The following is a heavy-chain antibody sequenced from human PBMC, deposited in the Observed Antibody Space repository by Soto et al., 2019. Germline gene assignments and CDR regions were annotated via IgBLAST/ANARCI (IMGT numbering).Heavy chain of an antibody. CDR3: ARGWHHGWHFGY. D-gene: IGHD6-19*01. CDR1: GFTFRNDA. J-gene: IGHJ4*02. CDR2: IQDRGSPT. Sequence: EVYLVVSGGGLVQPGGSLRLSCEGSGFTFRNDAMNWVRQSPGKGPEWIAYIQDRGSPTYYADSVKGRFTISRDNAKNSLYLQMTRLTVEDTGVYYCARGWHHGWHFGYWGQGALVTVSS. V-gene: IGHV3-48*03.